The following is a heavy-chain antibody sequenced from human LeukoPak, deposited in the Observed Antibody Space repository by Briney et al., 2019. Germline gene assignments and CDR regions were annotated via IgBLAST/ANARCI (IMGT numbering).Heavy chain of an antibody. D-gene: IGHD3-16*01. Sequence: GGSLRLSCAASGFTFSRYWMSWVPQAPEGGLGWVANIKQDGSEKYYVASVKGRFTISRDNAKNSLYLQMNSLRAEDTAVYYCARVDYVWGSDGFNYMDVWGKGTTVTVSS. V-gene: IGHV3-7*01. CDR1: GFTFSRYW. CDR3: ARVDYVWGSDGFNYMDV. J-gene: IGHJ6*03. CDR2: IKQDGSEK.